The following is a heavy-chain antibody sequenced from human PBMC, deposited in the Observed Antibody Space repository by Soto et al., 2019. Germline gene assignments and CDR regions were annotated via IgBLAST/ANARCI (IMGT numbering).Heavy chain of an antibody. CDR3: AKAKNDYNWDNRPPFDY. Sequence: LRLSCEASGFTLRNYAMTWVRQAPGKGLEWVSLISANDVGTYYAESVKTRFTISTDQSRNTVYLQMDSLRADDTAIYYRAKAKNDYNWDNRPPFDYWGQGTLVTVSS. D-gene: IGHD1-20*01. V-gene: IGHV3-23*01. CDR1: GFTLRNYA. CDR2: ISANDVGT. J-gene: IGHJ4*02.